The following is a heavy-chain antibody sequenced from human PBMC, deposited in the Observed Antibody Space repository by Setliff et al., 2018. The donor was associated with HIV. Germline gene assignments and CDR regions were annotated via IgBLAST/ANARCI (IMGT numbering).Heavy chain of an antibody. CDR2: INPGGGNT. Sequence: ASVKVSCKTSGYTFTAHYIHWVRQAPGQGLEWVGFINPGGGNTNYAQKFQGRVTVTRDTSTSTVYMELNSLRPEDTAVYYCARGLRGVIKGRYYYMDVWGKGTTVTVSS. CDR1: GYTFTAHY. D-gene: IGHD3-10*01. J-gene: IGHJ6*03. CDR3: ARGLRGVIKGRYYYMDV. V-gene: IGHV1-46*01.